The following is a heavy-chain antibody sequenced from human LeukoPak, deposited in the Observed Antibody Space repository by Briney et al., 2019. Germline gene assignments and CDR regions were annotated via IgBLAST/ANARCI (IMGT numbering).Heavy chain of an antibody. CDR3: AKEYYDFWSGPHAFDI. Sequence: PGGSLRLSCAASGFTFSSYAMSWVRQAPGKGLEWVSAISGSGGSTYYADSVKGRFTISRDNSKNTLYLQMNSLSAEDTAVYYCAKEYYDFWSGPHAFDIWGQGTMVTVSS. D-gene: IGHD3-3*01. CDR1: GFTFSSYA. J-gene: IGHJ3*02. CDR2: ISGSGGST. V-gene: IGHV3-23*01.